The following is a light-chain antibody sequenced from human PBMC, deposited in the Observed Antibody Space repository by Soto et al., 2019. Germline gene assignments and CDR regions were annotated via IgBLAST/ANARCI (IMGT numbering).Light chain of an antibody. J-gene: IGKJ4*01. CDR3: QQYGYSPA. CDR1: QSVTSSY. V-gene: IGKV3-20*01. Sequence: EIVLTQSPGTLSLSPGERATLSCRASQSVTSSYVAWYQQKPGQATRLLIPTASSRATGVPDRFSGSGSGTDFTLTISRLEPEDFALYYCQQYGYSPAFGGGTKVEI. CDR2: TAS.